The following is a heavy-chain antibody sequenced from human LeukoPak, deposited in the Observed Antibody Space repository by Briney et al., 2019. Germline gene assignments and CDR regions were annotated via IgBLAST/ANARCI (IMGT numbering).Heavy chain of an antibody. V-gene: IGHV3-30*02. J-gene: IGHJ4*02. CDR1: GLTFSSNG. CDR3: TKDANYYDFDE. CDR2: IPYDGFNT. D-gene: IGHD3-22*01. Sequence: LSGGSLRLSCAASGLTFSSNGMHWVRQAPGKGLEWVAFIPYDGFNTYYANSVKGRFTIFRDNSKNTLYLQMSSLRVEDTAVYYCTKDANYYDFDEWGQGALVTVSS.